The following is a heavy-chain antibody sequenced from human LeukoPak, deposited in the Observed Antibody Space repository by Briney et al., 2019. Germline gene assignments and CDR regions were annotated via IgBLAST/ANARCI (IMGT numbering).Heavy chain of an antibody. Sequence: SVKVSCKASGGTFSSYAISWVRQAPGQGLEWMGGTIPIFGTANYAQKFQGRVTITADESTSTAYMELSSLRSEDTAVYYCARPDSGSYQGSGAFDIWGQGTMVTVSS. J-gene: IGHJ3*02. D-gene: IGHD1-26*01. CDR2: TIPIFGTA. V-gene: IGHV1-69*13. CDR3: ARPDSGSYQGSGAFDI. CDR1: GGTFSSYA.